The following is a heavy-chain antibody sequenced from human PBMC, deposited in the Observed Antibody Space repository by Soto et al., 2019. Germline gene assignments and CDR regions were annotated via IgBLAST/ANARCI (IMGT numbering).Heavy chain of an antibody. J-gene: IGHJ6*02. Sequence: ASVKVSCKASGYTFTGYYMHWVRQAPGQGLEWMGWINPNSGGTNYAQKFKGWVTMTRDTSISTAYMELSRLRSDDTAVYYCARSGSYYYYYGMDVWGQGTTVTVSS. CDR2: INPNSGGT. CDR3: ARSGSYYYYYGMDV. D-gene: IGHD1-26*01. V-gene: IGHV1-2*04. CDR1: GYTFTGYY.